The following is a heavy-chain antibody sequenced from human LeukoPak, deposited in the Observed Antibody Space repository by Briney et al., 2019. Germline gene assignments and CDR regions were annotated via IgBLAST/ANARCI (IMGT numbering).Heavy chain of an antibody. Sequence: PSETLSLTCAVSGYSISSGYYWGWIRQPPGKGLEWIGYIHYSGTTYYNPSLKSRVTISVATSKNQFSLKVNSVTAADTAVYYCARDRSASYYLYYGLDVWGQGTTVTVSS. V-gene: IGHV4-38-2*02. CDR1: GYSISSGYY. J-gene: IGHJ6*02. D-gene: IGHD2-2*01. CDR2: IHYSGTT. CDR3: ARDRSASYYLYYGLDV.